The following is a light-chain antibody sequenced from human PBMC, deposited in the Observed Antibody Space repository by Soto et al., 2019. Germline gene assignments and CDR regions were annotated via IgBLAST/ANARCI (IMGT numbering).Light chain of an antibody. CDR2: RNN. J-gene: IGLJ2*01. CDR1: SSNIGNNY. CDR3: AAWDDNLSGVV. V-gene: IGLV1-47*01. Sequence: QSVLTQPPSASGTPGQRVTISCSGTSSNIGNNYVCWYQHLPGTAPKLLIYRNNQRPSGVPDRFSGSKSGTSASLAISGLRSDDEADYYCAAWDDNLSGVVFGGRTKLTVL.